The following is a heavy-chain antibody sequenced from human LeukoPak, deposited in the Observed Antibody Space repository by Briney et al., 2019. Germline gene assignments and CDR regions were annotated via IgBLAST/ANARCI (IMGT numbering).Heavy chain of an antibody. CDR3: ARAPLPGGSFDY. CDR2: ISAYNGNT. D-gene: IGHD1-14*01. V-gene: IGHV1-18*01. J-gene: IGHJ4*02. CDR1: GYTFTSYG. Sequence: ASVKVSCKASGYTFTSYGISWVRQAPGQGLEWMGWISAYNGNTSYAQKFQGRVTMTRDMSTSTVYMELSSLRSEDTAVYYCARAPLPGGSFDYWGQGTLVTVSS.